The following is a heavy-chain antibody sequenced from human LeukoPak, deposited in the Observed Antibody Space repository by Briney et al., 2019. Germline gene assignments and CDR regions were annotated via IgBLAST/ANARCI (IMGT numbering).Heavy chain of an antibody. J-gene: IGHJ4*02. CDR3: ARDFVAYDSSGYPPFVDY. CDR2: IWYDGSNK. CDR1: GFIFSSYG. D-gene: IGHD3-22*01. V-gene: IGHV3-33*01. Sequence: GGPLRLSCAASGFIFSSYGVHWVRQARGKGLEWVAVIWYDGSNKYYADSVKRRSTISRDNSKNTLFLQMNSLRAEDTAVYYCARDFVAYDSSGYPPFVDYWGQGTLVTVSS.